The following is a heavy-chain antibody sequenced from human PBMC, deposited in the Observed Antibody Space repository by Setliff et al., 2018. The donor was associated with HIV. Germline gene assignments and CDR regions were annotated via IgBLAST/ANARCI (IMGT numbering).Heavy chain of an antibody. V-gene: IGHV4-38-2*01. J-gene: IGHJ4*02. CDR3: AARNSGNPTRHFDY. CDR2: IYHSGST. CDR1: GYSISNGYY. Sequence: SETLSLTCALSGYSISNGYYWGWIRQPSGKGLEWIGSIYHSGSTFYNPSLRSRVTISVDTSQDQFSLRLTSVTAADTAVYYCAARNSGNPTRHFDYWGQGTRVTVS. D-gene: IGHD3-10*01.